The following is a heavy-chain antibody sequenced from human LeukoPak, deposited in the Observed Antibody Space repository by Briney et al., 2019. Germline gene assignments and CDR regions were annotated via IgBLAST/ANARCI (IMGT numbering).Heavy chain of an antibody. J-gene: IGHJ6*03. Sequence: SETLSLTCTVSGYSISSGYYWGWIRQPPGKGLEWIGSIYHSGSTYYNPSLKSRVTISVDTSKNQFSLKLNSVTAADTAVYYCARLGDYYYMNVWGKGTTATVSS. V-gene: IGHV4-38-2*02. CDR2: IYHSGST. CDR1: GYSISSGYY. CDR3: ARLGDYYYMNV. D-gene: IGHD3-16*01.